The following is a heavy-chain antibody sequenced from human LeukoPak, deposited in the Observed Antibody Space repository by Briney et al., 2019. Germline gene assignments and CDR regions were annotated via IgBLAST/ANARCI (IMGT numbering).Heavy chain of an antibody. J-gene: IGHJ6*02. V-gene: IGHV3-7*05. CDR1: GFTFSNYA. CDR2: IKQDGSEK. Sequence: GGSLRLSCAASGFTFSNYAMRWVRQAPGKGLEWVANIKQDGSEKYYVDSVKGRFTISRDNAKNSLYLQMNSLRAEGTAVYYCARDEVVRGYYYYGMDVWGQGTTVTVSS. CDR3: ARDEVVRGYYYYGMDV. D-gene: IGHD3-10*01.